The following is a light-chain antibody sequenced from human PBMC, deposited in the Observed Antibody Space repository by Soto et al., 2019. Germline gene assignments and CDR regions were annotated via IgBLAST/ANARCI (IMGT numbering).Light chain of an antibody. J-gene: IGLJ3*02. CDR2: RNN. Sequence: QSVLTQPPSASGTPGQRVTISCSGSSSNIGSNYVYWFQQLPGTAPKLLIYRNNQRPSGVPDRFSGSKSGTSASLAINGLRSEDEADYYCAAWDVSLSGCVFGGGTKRPS. CDR3: AAWDVSLSGCV. V-gene: IGLV1-47*01. CDR1: SSNIGSNY.